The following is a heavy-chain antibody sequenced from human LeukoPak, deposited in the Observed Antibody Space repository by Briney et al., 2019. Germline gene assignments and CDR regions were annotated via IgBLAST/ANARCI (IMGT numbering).Heavy chain of an antibody. CDR3: ARESPGLYCSGGSCYSNWFDP. CDR1: GGSFSGYY. D-gene: IGHD2-15*01. J-gene: IGHJ5*02. V-gene: IGHV4-34*01. Sequence: SETLSLTCAVYGGSFSGYYWSWIRQPPGKGLEWIGYIYHSGSTYYNPSLKSRVTISVDRSKNQFSLKLSSVTAADTAVYYCARESPGLYCSGGSCYSNWFDPWGQGTLVTVSS. CDR2: IYHSGST.